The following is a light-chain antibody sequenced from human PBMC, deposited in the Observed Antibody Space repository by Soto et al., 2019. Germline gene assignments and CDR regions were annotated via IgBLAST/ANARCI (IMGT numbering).Light chain of an antibody. V-gene: IGLV2-23*02. J-gene: IGLJ1*01. CDR1: SSDVGSYNL. CDR3: CSYAGGRTYV. Sequence: QSALTQPASVSGSLGQSITISCTGTSSDVGSYNLVSWYQQHPGKAPKVMIYEVSKRPSGVSNRFSGSKSGNTASLTISGLQSEDEADYCCCSYAGGRTYVFGTGTKVTVL. CDR2: EVS.